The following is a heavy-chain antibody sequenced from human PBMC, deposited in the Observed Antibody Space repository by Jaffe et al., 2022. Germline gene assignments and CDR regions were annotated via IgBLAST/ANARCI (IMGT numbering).Heavy chain of an antibody. Sequence: QVQLQESGPGLVKPSETLSLTCTVSGGSISSYYWSWIRQPPGKGLEWIGYIYYSGSTNYNPSLKSRVTISVDTSKNQFSLKLSSVTAADTAVYYCARVRYNWNYGFYYYYMDVWGKGTTVTVSS. CDR3: ARVRYNWNYGFYYYYMDV. D-gene: IGHD1-7*01. CDR2: IYYSGST. CDR1: GGSISSYY. V-gene: IGHV4-59*01. J-gene: IGHJ6*03.